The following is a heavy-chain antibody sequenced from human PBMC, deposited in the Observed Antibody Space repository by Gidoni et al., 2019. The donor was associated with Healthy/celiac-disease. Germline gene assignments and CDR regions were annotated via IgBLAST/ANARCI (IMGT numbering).Heavy chain of an antibody. J-gene: IGHJ6*03. CDR3: AGRSSIYDILTGYNSGLSPDHYYMDV. CDR2: IIPIFGTA. D-gene: IGHD3-9*01. CDR1: GGTFSSYA. V-gene: IGHV1-69*06. Sequence: ASGGTFSSYAISWVRQAPGQGLEWMGGIIPIFGTANYAQKFQGRVTITADKSTSTAYMELSSLRSEDTAVYYCAGRSSIYDILTGYNSGLSPDHYYMDVWGKGTTVTVSS.